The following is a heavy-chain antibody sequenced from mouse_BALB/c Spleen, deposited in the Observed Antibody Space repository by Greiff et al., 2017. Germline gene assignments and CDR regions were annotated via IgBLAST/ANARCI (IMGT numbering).Heavy chain of an antibody. V-gene: IGHV5-12-1*01. CDR3: ARGEGLRGAWFAY. J-gene: IGHJ3*01. Sequence: EVQVVESGGGLVKPGGSLKLSCAASGFAFSSYDMSWVRQTPEKRLEWVAYISSGGGSTYYPDTVKGRFTISRDNAKNTLYLQMSSLKSEDTAMYYCARGEGLRGAWFAYWGQGTLVTVSA. D-gene: IGHD2-4*01. CDR1: GFAFSSYD. CDR2: ISSGGGST.